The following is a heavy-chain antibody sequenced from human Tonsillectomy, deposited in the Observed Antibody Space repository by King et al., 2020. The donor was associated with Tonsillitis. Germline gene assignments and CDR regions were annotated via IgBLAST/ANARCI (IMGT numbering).Heavy chain of an antibody. CDR3: AKGLYYYGSAPYYRRRDAFDI. J-gene: IGHJ3*02. CDR2: ISFDGSIT. D-gene: IGHD3-10*01. CDR1: GFTFSGFG. V-gene: IGHV3-30*18. Sequence: VQLVESGGGVVQPGRSLRLSCAASGFTFSGFGMFWVRQAPGKGLEWVSFISFDGSITDYADSLKGRFTISRDSSNNTLYLQMESLRAEDTAVYYCAKGLYYYGSAPYYRRRDAFDIWGQGTMVTVSS.